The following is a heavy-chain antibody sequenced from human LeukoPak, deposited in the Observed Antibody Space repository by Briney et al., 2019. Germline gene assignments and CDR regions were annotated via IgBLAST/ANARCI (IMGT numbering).Heavy chain of an antibody. Sequence: SETLSLTCTVSGGSVSSGSYYWIWIRQPPGKGLEWIGYIYYSGSTNYNPSLKSRVTISVDTSKNQFSLKLSSVTAADTAVYFYGRERKYDYGDYVAPTLDVWGQGTTVTVSS. CDR2: IYYSGST. CDR3: GRERKYDYGDYVAPTLDV. J-gene: IGHJ6*02. CDR1: GGSVSSGSYY. D-gene: IGHD4-17*01. V-gene: IGHV4-61*01.